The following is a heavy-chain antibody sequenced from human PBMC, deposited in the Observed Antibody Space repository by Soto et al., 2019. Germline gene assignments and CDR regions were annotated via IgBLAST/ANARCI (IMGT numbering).Heavy chain of an antibody. D-gene: IGHD3-22*01. CDR3: ALFSASYYYDSSGYPRDY. CDR1: GGSISSGGYY. J-gene: IGHJ4*02. V-gene: IGHV4-31*03. CDR2: IYYSGST. Sequence: QVQLQESGPGLVKPSQTLSLTCTVSGGSISSGGYYWSWIRQHPGKGLEWIGYIYYSGSTYYNPCLMSRVTIPLDTSKNPFSLKLSSVTAADTAVYYCALFSASYYYDSSGYPRDYWGQGTLVTVSS.